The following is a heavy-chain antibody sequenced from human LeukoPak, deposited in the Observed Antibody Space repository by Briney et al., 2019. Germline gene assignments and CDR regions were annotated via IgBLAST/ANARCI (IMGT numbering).Heavy chain of an antibody. CDR1: GFTFSSYG. CDR2: IWYDGSNK. Sequence: GRSLRLSCAASGFTFSSYGMHWVRQAPGKGLEWVAVIWYDGSNKYYADSVKGRFTISRDNAKNTLYLQMNSLRAEDTAVYYCARDWIGAFDYWGQGTLVTVSS. J-gene: IGHJ4*02. D-gene: IGHD1-1*01. V-gene: IGHV3-33*01. CDR3: ARDWIGAFDY.